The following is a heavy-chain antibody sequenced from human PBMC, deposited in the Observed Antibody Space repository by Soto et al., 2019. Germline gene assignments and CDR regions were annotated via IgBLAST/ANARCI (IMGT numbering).Heavy chain of an antibody. CDR3: TTSLSSGDFDY. CDR1: GFTFSNAW. D-gene: IGHD2-21*01. J-gene: IGHJ4*02. Sequence: EVQLVESGGGLVKPGGSLRLSCAASGFTFSNAWMSWVRQAPGKGLEWVGHIKSKTDGGTKDYTAPGKGTFTNSKDDSKNTLYLQMNSLKADDKAVYFCTTSLSSGDFDYWGQGTLVTVSS. CDR2: IKSKTDGGTK. V-gene: IGHV3-15*01.